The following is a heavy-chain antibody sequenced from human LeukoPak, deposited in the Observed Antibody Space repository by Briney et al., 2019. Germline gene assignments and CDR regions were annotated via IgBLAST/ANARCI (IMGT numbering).Heavy chain of an antibody. V-gene: IGHV1-18*01. CDR3: ARTVTTTSSSFDT. CDR2: INGYDGNT. CDR1: GYTVTTYG. Sequence: ASVKVSCKAAGYTVTTYGVSWVRQAPGQGLEWMGWINGYDGNTNYAQKLRGRVTKTTDTSTNTAYIHLRDLMSDDTALYYCARTVTTTSSSFDTWGQGTLGTVSS. J-gene: IGHJ4*02. D-gene: IGHD4-17*01.